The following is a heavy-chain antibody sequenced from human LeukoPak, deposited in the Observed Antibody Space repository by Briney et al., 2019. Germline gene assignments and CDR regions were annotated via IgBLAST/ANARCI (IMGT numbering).Heavy chain of an antibody. D-gene: IGHD3-16*01. CDR1: GHTLSELA. Sequence: ASVKVSCKVSGHTLSELAMHWGRQATGKGLEWMGGFDPEDGETIYAQKLQGRVTMTEDTSTDTAYMELSSLRSEDTAVYYCAYRPPGDESFDIWGQGTMVTVSS. CDR3: AYRPPGDESFDI. V-gene: IGHV1-24*01. J-gene: IGHJ3*02. CDR2: FDPEDGET.